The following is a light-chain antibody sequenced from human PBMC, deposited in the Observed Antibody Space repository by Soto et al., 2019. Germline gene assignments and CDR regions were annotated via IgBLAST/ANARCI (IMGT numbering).Light chain of an antibody. J-gene: IGKJ4*01. V-gene: IGKV3-15*01. Sequence: TLSVSPGERATLSCRASQSVSNVAWYQQKLGQAPRLLIYGASTRATGTPARFSGSGSGTDFTLTISSLQSEDFAVYHCQQYNNWPTFGGGTKVDIK. CDR1: QSVSN. CDR2: GAS. CDR3: QQYNNWPT.